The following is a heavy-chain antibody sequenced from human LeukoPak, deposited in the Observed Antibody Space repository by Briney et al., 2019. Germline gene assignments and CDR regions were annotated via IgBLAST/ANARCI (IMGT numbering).Heavy chain of an antibody. CDR3: ARGMGPLYYYGMDV. CDR2: INPNSGGT. Sequence: ASVKVSCKASGYTFTGYYMHWVRQAPGQGLEWMGWINPNSGGTNYAQKFQGRVTMTRDTSISTAYMELSRLRFDDTAVYYCARGMGPLYYYGMDVWGQGTTVTVSS. V-gene: IGHV1-2*02. J-gene: IGHJ6*02. D-gene: IGHD2-8*01. CDR1: GYTFTGYY.